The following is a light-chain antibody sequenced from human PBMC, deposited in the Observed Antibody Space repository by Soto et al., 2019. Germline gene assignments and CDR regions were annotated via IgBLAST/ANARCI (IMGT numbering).Light chain of an antibody. V-gene: IGLV2-14*01. CDR1: SSDIGGYNY. CDR2: EVS. Sequence: QSALTQPASVSGSPGQSITISCTGTSSDIGGYNYVSWYQQHPGKAPKLMIYEVSNRPSGVSNRFSGSKSGNTASLTLSGLQAEDEADYYCTSYTSSSTNYVFGTGTKVTVL. CDR3: TSYTSSSTNYV. J-gene: IGLJ1*01.